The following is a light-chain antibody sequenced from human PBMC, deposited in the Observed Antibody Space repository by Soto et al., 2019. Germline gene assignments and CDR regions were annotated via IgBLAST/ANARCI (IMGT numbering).Light chain of an antibody. V-gene: IGLV1-40*01. CDR2: GNS. CDR1: SSNIGAGYD. Sequence: QPVLTQPPSVSGAPGQRVTISCTGSSSNIGAGYDVHWYQQLPGTAPKLLIYGNSNRPSGVPDRFSGSKSGTSASLAITGLLASDAAAYYSQSYDSSLSGFVFGGGTKLTVL. J-gene: IGLJ2*01. CDR3: QSYDSSLSGFV.